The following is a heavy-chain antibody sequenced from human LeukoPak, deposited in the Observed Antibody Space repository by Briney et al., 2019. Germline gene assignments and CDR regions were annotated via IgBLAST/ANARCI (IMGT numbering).Heavy chain of an antibody. J-gene: IGHJ4*02. V-gene: IGHV4-38-2*01. CDR3: ARAIQSGGYLDY. CDR1: GYSISSGYY. CDR2: IYHSGNT. Sequence: PSETLSLTCAVSGYSISSGYYWGWIRRPPGKGLERIGSIYHSGNTYYNPSLTSRVTISVDTSKNQFSLKLNSVTAADTAVYYCARAIQSGGYLDYWGQGILVTVSS. D-gene: IGHD5-18*01.